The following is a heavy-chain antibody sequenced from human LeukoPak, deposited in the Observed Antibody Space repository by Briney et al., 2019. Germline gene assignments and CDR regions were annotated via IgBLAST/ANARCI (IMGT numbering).Heavy chain of an antibody. Sequence: SETLSLTCTVSGGSISSNTYYWGWIRQPPGKGLEWIGSIYYSGSTFYNPSLKSRVTISVDTSKNQFSLKLSSVTAADTAVYYCARMRSSRKMLYYYYYGMDVWGQGTTVTVSS. J-gene: IGHJ6*02. V-gene: IGHV4-39*07. D-gene: IGHD6-13*01. CDR2: IYYSGST. CDR1: GGSISSNTYY. CDR3: ARMRSSRKMLYYYYYGMDV.